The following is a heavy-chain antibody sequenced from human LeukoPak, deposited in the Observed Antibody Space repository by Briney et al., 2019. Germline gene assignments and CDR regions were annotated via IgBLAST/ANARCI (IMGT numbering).Heavy chain of an antibody. J-gene: IGHJ3*01. D-gene: IGHD2-21*02. CDR1: GFDFSAYA. Sequence: GGSLRLSCAASGFDFSAYAMTWVRQAPGKGLEWVGTVSGSGYRKYYADSVKGRFTISRDNAKKTIFVQMHSLRAEDTAQYFCAKGGAALTDAPHGDVVTTTLDGFDLWGQGEMVTVSS. V-gene: IGHV3-23*01. CDR2: VSGSGYRK. CDR3: AKGGAALTDAPHGDVVTTTLDGFDL.